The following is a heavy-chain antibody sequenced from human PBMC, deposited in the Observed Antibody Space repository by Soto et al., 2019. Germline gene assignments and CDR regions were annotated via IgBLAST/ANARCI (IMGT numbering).Heavy chain of an antibody. Sequence: WGSVGLSCAASGFTFSSYAMSWVRQAPGKGLEWVTAINGGSTTYYADSVKGRFTISRDNSKNTLYLQMNSLRAEDTAVYYCAKDKDWSGVYGMDVWGQGTTVTAP. CDR1: GFTFSSYA. D-gene: IGHD3-3*01. J-gene: IGHJ6*02. CDR2: INGGSTT. V-gene: IGHV3-23*01. CDR3: AKDKDWSGVYGMDV.